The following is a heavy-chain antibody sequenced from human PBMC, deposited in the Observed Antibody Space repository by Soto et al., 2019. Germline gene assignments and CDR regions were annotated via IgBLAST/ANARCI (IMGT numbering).Heavy chain of an antibody. CDR1: GYTLTELA. Sequence: ASVKVSGKVSGYTLTELAMHWVRQAPGKGLEWMGGFDPHDGETIYAQKCQGRVTMTEDTSSDTAYMELSSLRSEDTAVYYCATDCHAGILEWSPIWGQGTVVTVSS. V-gene: IGHV1-24*01. CDR3: ATDCHAGILEWSPI. CDR2: FDPHDGET. D-gene: IGHD3-3*01. J-gene: IGHJ4*02.